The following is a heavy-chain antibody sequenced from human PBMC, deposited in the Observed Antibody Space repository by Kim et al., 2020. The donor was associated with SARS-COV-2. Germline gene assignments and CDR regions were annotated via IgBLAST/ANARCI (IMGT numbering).Heavy chain of an antibody. CDR1: GGSFSDSL. D-gene: IGHD4-4*01. V-gene: IGHV1-69*13. CDR2: FIPLYRTI. CDR3: AMGSLEDPVMYTVFFYYYMDV. J-gene: IGHJ6*03. Sequence: SVKVSCKASGGSFSDSLVGGVRQAPGQGPEWMGGFIPLYRTINYAQKFRGRLTITADEYTDTAYMELGSLTSEDTAVYYCAMGSLEDPVMYTVFFYYYMDVWGKGTTVTVSS.